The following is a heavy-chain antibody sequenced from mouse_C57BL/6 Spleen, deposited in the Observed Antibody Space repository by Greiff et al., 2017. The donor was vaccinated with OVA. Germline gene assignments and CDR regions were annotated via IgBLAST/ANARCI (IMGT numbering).Heavy chain of an antibody. J-gene: IGHJ2*01. CDR1: GYAFSSSW. CDR2: IYPGDGDT. Sequence: VQLQQSGPELVKPGASVKISCKASGYAFSSSWMNWVKQRPGKGLEWIGRIYPGDGDTNYNGKFKGKATLTADKSSSTAYMQLSSLTSEDSAVYFCAREGGYYGSSLDYWGQGTTLTVSS. D-gene: IGHD1-1*01. V-gene: IGHV1-82*01. CDR3: AREGGYYGSSLDY.